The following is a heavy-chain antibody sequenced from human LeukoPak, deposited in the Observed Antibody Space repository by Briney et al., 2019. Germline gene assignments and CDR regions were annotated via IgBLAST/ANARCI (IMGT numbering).Heavy chain of an antibody. CDR3: ARGGQTLDGSGVMDV. J-gene: IGHJ6*02. CDR1: GFTFDDYA. V-gene: IGHV3-9*01. Sequence: PDRSLRLSCAASGFTFDDYAMYWVRQAPGKGPEWVAHISWNSGGIDYADSVKGRFTISRDNAKNSLYLQMDSLRVEDTALYYCARGGQTLDGSGVMDVWGQGTTVTVSS. CDR2: ISWNSGGI. D-gene: IGHD3-10*01.